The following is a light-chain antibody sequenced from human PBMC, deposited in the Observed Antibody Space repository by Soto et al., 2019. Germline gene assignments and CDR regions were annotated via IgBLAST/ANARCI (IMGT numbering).Light chain of an antibody. Sequence: AIQMTQSPSSLSASVGDRVTLTCRASQGIRNDLGWYQQKPGKAPKLLIYAASSLQSGVPSRFSGSGSGTDFTLTISRLEPEDLAVYYCQQYDYLVPFGQGTKVAIK. V-gene: IGKV1-6*01. CDR1: QGIRND. CDR2: AAS. CDR3: QQYDYLVP. J-gene: IGKJ1*01.